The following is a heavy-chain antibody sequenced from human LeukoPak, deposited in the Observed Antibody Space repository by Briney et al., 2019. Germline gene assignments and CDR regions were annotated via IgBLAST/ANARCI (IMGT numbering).Heavy chain of an antibody. CDR1: GYSISSGYY. D-gene: IGHD3/OR15-3a*01. V-gene: IGHV4-38-2*01. CDR2: IYHSGST. J-gene: IGHJ6*03. Sequence: SETLSLTCAVSGYSISSGYYWGWIRQPPGKGLEWIGSIYHSGSTYYNPSLKSRVTISVDTSKNQFSLKLSSVTAADTAVYYCARGLKGLAYYYYMDVWGKGTTVTVSS. CDR3: ARGLKGLAYYYYMDV.